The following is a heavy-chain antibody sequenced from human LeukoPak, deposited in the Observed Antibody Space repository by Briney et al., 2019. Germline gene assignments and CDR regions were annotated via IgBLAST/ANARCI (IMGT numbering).Heavy chain of an antibody. CDR3: ARRGSAHWYFDL. J-gene: IGHJ2*01. V-gene: IGHV4-59*08. Sequence: PSETLSLTYTVSGGSISSYYWSWIRQPPGKGLEWIGYIYYSGSTNYNPSLKSRVTMSVDTSKNQFSLKLSSVTAADTAVYYCARRGSAHWYFDLWGRGTLVTVSS. D-gene: IGHD6-19*01. CDR1: GGSISSYY. CDR2: IYYSGST.